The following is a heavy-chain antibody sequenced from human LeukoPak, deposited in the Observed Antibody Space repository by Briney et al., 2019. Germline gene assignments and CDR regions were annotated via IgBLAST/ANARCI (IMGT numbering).Heavy chain of an antibody. V-gene: IGHV3-23*01. CDR1: GFTFSSYG. Sequence: GGSLRLSCAASGFTFSSYGMSWVRQAPGKGLEWVSGISGSGGTTYYVDSVKGRFTITRDKSKNTLYLQMNSLRVEDTAVYYCAIGYYDGSGIYLVDYWGQGTLVTVSS. J-gene: IGHJ4*02. CDR3: AIGYYDGSGIYLVDY. CDR2: ISGSGGTT. D-gene: IGHD3-10*01.